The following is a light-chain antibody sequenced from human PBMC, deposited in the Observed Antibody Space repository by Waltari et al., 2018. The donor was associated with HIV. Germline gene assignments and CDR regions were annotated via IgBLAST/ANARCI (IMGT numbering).Light chain of an antibody. CDR2: DAN. CDR1: SSDNGSYHY. CDR3: SSYTSTSTLL. Sequence: QSALTQPASVSGSLGQSITISCIGTSSDNGSYHYVSWYQHHPDKAPTLFIYDANARPSGVPFRFSGSKSGNTASLTISGLQAEDEADYYCSSYTSTSTLLFGGGTKVTVL. J-gene: IGLJ3*02. V-gene: IGLV2-14*01.